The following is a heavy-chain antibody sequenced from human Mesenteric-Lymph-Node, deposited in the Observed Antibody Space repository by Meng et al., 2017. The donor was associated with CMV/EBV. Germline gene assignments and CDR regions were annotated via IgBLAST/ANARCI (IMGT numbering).Heavy chain of an antibody. CDR2: ISYDGSNK. Sequence: GGSLRLSCAASGFIFKIHAMHWIRQAPGKGLEWVAVISYDGSNKYYADSVKGRFTISRDNAKNSLYLQMNSLRAEDTAVYYCARDEWITFDKYYGLDVWGQGTTVTVSS. CDR1: GFIFKIHA. CDR3: ARDEWITFDKYYGLDV. V-gene: IGHV3-30-3*01. D-gene: IGHD3-16*01. J-gene: IGHJ6*02.